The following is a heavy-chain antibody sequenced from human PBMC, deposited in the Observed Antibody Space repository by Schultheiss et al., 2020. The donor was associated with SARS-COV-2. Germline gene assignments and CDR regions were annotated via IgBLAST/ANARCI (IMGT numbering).Heavy chain of an antibody. CDR2: IYHSGST. D-gene: IGHD1-14*01. CDR3: ARRKRQSPYYYYYMDV. Sequence: SETLSLTCTVSGGSISSGGYYWSWIRQHPGKGLEWIGYIYHSGSTYYNPSLKSRVTISVDTSKNQFSLKLSSVTAADTAVYYCARRKRQSPYYYYYMDVWGKGTTVTVSS. CDR1: GGSISSGGYY. J-gene: IGHJ6*03. V-gene: IGHV4-31*03.